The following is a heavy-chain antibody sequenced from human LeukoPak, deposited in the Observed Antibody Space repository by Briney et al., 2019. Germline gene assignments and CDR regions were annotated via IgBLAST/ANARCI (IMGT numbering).Heavy chain of an antibody. V-gene: IGHV3-23*01. D-gene: IGHD1-26*01. CDR3: AKTDTGNYYGAFDM. CDR1: GFTFGSYA. CDR2: ITGSGGST. J-gene: IGHJ3*02. Sequence: PGGSLRLSCAASGFTFGSYAMSCVRQAPGNGLAWVSGITGSGGSTYHADSVKGRFTISRDNSQNTLYLQMNSLRAEDTAVYYCAKTDTGNYYGAFDMWGQGTMVTVSS.